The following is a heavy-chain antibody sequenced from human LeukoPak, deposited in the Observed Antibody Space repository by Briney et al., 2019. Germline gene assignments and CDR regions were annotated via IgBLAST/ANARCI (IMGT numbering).Heavy chain of an antibody. V-gene: IGHV4-34*01. Sequence: PSETLSLTCAVYGGSFSGYYWSWVRQPPGKGLEWIGEINHSGSTNYNPSLKSRVTISVDTSKNQFSLKLSSVTAADTAVYYCARGGDCGGDCYYPLGMDVWGQGTTVTVSS. J-gene: IGHJ6*02. CDR3: ARGGDCGGDCYYPLGMDV. CDR1: GGSFSGYY. D-gene: IGHD2-21*02. CDR2: INHSGST.